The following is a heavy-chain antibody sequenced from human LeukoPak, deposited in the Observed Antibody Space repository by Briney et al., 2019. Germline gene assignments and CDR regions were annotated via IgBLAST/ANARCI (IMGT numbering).Heavy chain of an antibody. J-gene: IGHJ3*02. CDR2: IYSGGST. V-gene: IGHV3-53*01. Sequence: GGSLRLSCAASGFTVSSNYMSWVRQAPGKGLEWVSVIYSGGSTYYADPVKGRFTISRDNSKNTLYLQMNSLRAEDTAVYYCARGQLIAAAGTSAFDIWGQGTMVTVSS. CDR1: GFTVSSNY. D-gene: IGHD6-13*01. CDR3: ARGQLIAAAGTSAFDI.